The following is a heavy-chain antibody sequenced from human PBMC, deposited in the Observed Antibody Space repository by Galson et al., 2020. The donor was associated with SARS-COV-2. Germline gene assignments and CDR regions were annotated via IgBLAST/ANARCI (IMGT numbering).Heavy chain of an antibody. CDR3: ATGPSIVGATETSYDYYYGMDV. Sequence: ASVKVSCKVSGYTLTELSMHWVRQAPGKGLEWMGGFDPEDGETIYAQKFQGRVTMTEDTSTDTAYMELSSLRSEDTAVYYCATGPSIVGATETSYDYYYGMDVWGQGTTVTVSS. D-gene: IGHD1-26*01. CDR1: GYTLTELS. CDR2: FDPEDGET. V-gene: IGHV1-24*01. J-gene: IGHJ6*02.